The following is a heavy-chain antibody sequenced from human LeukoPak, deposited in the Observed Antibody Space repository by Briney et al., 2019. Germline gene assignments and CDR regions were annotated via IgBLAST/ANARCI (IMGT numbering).Heavy chain of an antibody. J-gene: IGHJ4*02. CDR3: ARDTMIAFDY. CDR1: GFAFSSYE. Sequence: PGGSLRLSCAASGFAFSSYEMNWVRQAPGKGLEWVSYISSSGSTIYYADSVKGRFTISRDNAKNSLYLQMNSLRAEDTAVYYCARDTMIAFDYWGQGTLVTVSS. V-gene: IGHV3-48*03. D-gene: IGHD3-22*01. CDR2: ISSSGSTI.